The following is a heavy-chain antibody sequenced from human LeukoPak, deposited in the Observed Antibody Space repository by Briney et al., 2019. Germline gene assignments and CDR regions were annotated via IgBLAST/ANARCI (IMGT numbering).Heavy chain of an antibody. CDR3: TTDRSTN. CDR1: TFTLGGFA. Sequence: PGRSLSLSRLAATFTLGGFAMQWVRHASGKGLEWVGRIRSKANSYATAYAASVKGRFTISRDDSKNTAYLQMYSLKTEDTAVDYCTTDRSTNWGQGTLVTVSS. CDR2: IRSKANSYAT. J-gene: IGHJ4*02. V-gene: IGHV3-73*01.